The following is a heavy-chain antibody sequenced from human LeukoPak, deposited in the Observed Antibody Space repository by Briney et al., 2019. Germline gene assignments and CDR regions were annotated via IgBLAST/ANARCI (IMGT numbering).Heavy chain of an antibody. CDR1: GGSISSYY. D-gene: IGHD2-21*02. Sequence: SETLSLTCTVSGGSISSYYWSWIRQPPGKGLEWIGYIYYSGSTNYNPSLKSRVTISVDTSKNQFSLKLSSVTAADTAVYYCARHRTGRSGDSNWFDPWGQGTLVTVSS. CDR3: ARHRTGRSGDSNWFDP. CDR2: IYYSGST. V-gene: IGHV4-59*08. J-gene: IGHJ5*02.